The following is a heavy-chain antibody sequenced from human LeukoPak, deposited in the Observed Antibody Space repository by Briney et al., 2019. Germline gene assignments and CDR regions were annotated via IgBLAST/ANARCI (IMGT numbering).Heavy chain of an antibody. CDR2: ISSSSSTI. Sequence: GGSLRLSCAASGFTFSSYSMNWVRQAPGKGLEWVSYISSSSSTIYYADSVKGRFTISRDNAKNSLYLQMNSLRAEDTAVYYCAKYAPPTTALTRFFDYWGQGTLVTVSS. CDR1: GFTFSSYS. D-gene: IGHD4-17*01. V-gene: IGHV3-48*01. CDR3: AKYAPPTTALTRFFDY. J-gene: IGHJ4*02.